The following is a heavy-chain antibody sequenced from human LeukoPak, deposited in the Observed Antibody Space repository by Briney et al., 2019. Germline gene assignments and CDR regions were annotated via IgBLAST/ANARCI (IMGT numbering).Heavy chain of an antibody. CDR3: ARGRERNRVLRYFDWLPDY. Sequence: SETLSLTYAVYGGSFSGYYWSWIRQPPGKGLEWIGEINHSGSTNYNPSLKSRVTISVDTSKNQFSLKLSSVTAADTAVYYCARGRERNRVLRYFDWLPDYWGQGTLVTVSS. CDR2: INHSGST. J-gene: IGHJ4*02. CDR1: GGSFSGYY. D-gene: IGHD3-9*01. V-gene: IGHV4-34*01.